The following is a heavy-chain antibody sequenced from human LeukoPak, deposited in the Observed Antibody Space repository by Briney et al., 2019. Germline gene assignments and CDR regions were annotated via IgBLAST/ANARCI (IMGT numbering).Heavy chain of an antibody. D-gene: IGHD3-3*01. Sequence: QPGGSLRLSCAASGFTFSSYAMHWVRQAPGKGLEWVAVISYDGSNKYYADSVKGRFTISRDNSKNTLYLQMNSLRAEDTAVYYCARGDEKFGVVINPWFDYWGQGTLVTVSS. CDR3: ARGDEKFGVVINPWFDY. V-gene: IGHV3-30-3*01. CDR1: GFTFSSYA. J-gene: IGHJ4*02. CDR2: ISYDGSNK.